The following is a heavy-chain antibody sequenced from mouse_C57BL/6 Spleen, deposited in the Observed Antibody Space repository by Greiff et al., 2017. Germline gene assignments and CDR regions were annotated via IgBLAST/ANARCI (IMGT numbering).Heavy chain of an antibody. CDR3: GKGSLLRYSFDY. CDR1: GFSLTSYG. D-gene: IGHD1-1*01. V-gene: IGHV2-5*01. J-gene: IGHJ2*01. Sequence: QVQLKESGPGLVQPSPSLSITCTVSGFSLTSYGVHWVRQSPGKGLEWLGVIWRGASTDYNAAFMSRLSITKDNSTSRVFFKMSSLQADDTAIYYCGKGSLLRYSFDYWGQGTTLTVSS. CDR2: IWRGAST.